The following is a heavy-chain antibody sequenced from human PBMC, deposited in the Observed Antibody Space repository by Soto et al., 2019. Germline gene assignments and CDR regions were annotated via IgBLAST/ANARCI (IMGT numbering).Heavy chain of an antibody. V-gene: IGHV2-26*01. Sequence: SGPTLVNPTETLTLTXTVSGFSLSNARMGVSWIRQPPGKALEWLAHIFSNDEKSYSTSLKSRLTISKDTSKSQVVLTMTNMDPVDTATYYCARLGYCSGGSCHYYYYGMDVWGQGTTVTVSS. CDR1: GFSLSNARMG. D-gene: IGHD2-15*01. CDR3: ARLGYCSGGSCHYYYYGMDV. J-gene: IGHJ6*02. CDR2: IFSNDEK.